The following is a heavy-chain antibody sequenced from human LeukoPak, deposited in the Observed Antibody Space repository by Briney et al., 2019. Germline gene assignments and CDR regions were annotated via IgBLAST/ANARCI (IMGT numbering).Heavy chain of an antibody. Sequence: SVKVSCKASGGTFSSYAISWVRQAPGQGLEWMGGIIPIFGTANYAQKFQGRVTITTDESTSTAYMELSSLRSEDTAVYYCASSIAKLLLGALDYWGQGTLVTVSS. D-gene: IGHD2-2*01. J-gene: IGHJ4*02. CDR2: IIPIFGTA. CDR3: ASSIAKLLLGALDY. CDR1: GGTFSSYA. V-gene: IGHV1-69*05.